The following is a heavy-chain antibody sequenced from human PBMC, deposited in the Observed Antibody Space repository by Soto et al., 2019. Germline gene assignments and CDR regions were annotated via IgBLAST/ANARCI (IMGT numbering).Heavy chain of an antibody. Sequence: QAQVVQSGAEVRKPGSSVKLSCKASEGTFNSYAIAWVRQAPGQGLECMGGSIPYYNTLNYAQKFQDRVTITADDSTNTVYMGLSSLRSDDTAVYFCASGASRWYPYFFDSWAQGTLVTVSS. J-gene: IGHJ4*02. D-gene: IGHD6-13*01. CDR3: ASGASRWYPYFFDS. CDR1: EGTFNSYA. CDR2: SIPYYNTL. V-gene: IGHV1-69*01.